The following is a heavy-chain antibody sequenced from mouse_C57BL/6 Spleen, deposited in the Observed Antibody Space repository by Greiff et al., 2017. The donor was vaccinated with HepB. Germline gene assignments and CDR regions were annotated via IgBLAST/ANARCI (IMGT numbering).Heavy chain of an antibody. V-gene: IGHV1-19*01. J-gene: IGHJ2*01. D-gene: IGHD2-1*01. CDR3: ARDYGKDY. CDR1: GYTFTDYY. Sequence: VQLKESGPVLVKPGASVKMSCKASGYTFTDYYMNWVKQSHGKSLEWIGVINPYNGGTSYNQKFKGKATLTVDKSSSTAYMELNSLTSEDSAVLYCARDYGKDYWGQGTTLTVSS. CDR2: INPYNGGT.